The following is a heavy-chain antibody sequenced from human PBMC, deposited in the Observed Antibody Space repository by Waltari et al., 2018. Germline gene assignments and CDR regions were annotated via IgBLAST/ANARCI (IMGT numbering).Heavy chain of an antibody. J-gene: IGHJ6*02. CDR3: AGGYSSYYGMDV. Sequence: EVQLVESGGGLVKPGGSLRLSCAASGFTFNTYTMNWVRQAPGKGFEWVSSISSTSSDIYYADSVKGRFTISRDNAKSSLYLQLNSLRAEDTAVYYCAGGYSSYYGMDVWGQGTTVTVSS. V-gene: IGHV3-21*02. CDR1: GFTFNTYT. D-gene: IGHD6-13*01. CDR2: ISSTSSDI.